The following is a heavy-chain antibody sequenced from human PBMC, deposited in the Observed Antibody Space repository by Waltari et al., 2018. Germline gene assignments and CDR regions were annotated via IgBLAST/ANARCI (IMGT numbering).Heavy chain of an antibody. CDR2: ISGSGNDT. CDR3: AKALGIMGFDC. CDR1: GLPFSPYA. J-gene: IGHJ4*02. Sequence: DVQLLESGGGVVQRGGSLRVACTASGLPFSPYAMAWVRQGLGQGLEWVSTISGSGNDTYYADSVKGRFTISRDNSKNTVFLQMNMLRVEDTANYYCAKALGIMGFDCWGQGTLVAVAS. V-gene: IGHV3-23*01. D-gene: IGHD3-16*01.